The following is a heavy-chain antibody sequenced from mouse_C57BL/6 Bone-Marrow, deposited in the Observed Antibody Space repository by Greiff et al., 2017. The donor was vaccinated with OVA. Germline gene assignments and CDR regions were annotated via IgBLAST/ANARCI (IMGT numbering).Heavy chain of an antibody. Sequence: VQLQQSGAELVRPGDSVKLSCTASGFNIKDDYMHWVKQRPEQGLEWIGWIDPENGDTEYASKFQGKATITADTSSNTAYLQLSSLTSEDTAVYYCTTFEYCGSYGYWGQGTTLTVSS. CDR1: GFNIKDDY. J-gene: IGHJ2*01. V-gene: IGHV14-4*01. CDR2: IDPENGDT. CDR3: TTFEYCGSYGY. D-gene: IGHD1-1*01.